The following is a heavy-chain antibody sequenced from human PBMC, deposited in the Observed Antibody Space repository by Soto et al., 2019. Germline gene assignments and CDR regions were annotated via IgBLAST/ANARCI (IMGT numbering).Heavy chain of an antibody. J-gene: IGHJ6*02. D-gene: IGHD3-3*01. CDR2: ISYDGSNK. Sequence: GGSLRLSCAASGFTFSSYAMHWVRQAPGKGLEWVAVISYDGSNKYYADSVKGRFTISRDNSKNTLYLQMNSLRAEDTAVYYCARDDSYYDFWSGYYSGGDYYGMDVWGQGTTVTVSS. CDR3: ARDDSYYDFWSGYYSGGDYYGMDV. CDR1: GFTFSSYA. V-gene: IGHV3-30-3*01.